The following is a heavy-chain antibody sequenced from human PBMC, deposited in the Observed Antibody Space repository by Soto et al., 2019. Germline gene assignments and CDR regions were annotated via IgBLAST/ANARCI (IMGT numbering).Heavy chain of an antibody. D-gene: IGHD1-26*01. J-gene: IGHJ4*02. CDR2: IRSDGDTT. CDR1: GFTFSSYG. V-gene: IGHV3-23*01. Sequence: EVQVLESGGGLVQPGGSLRLSCAASGFTFSSYGMNWVRQAPGKGLEWVSGIRSDGDTTYNADSVKGRFTVSRATSKNPVDLQMNSLRAEDTAVYYCAKGKGVGATPDGANCWGQGTLVTVSS. CDR3: AKGKGVGATPDGANC.